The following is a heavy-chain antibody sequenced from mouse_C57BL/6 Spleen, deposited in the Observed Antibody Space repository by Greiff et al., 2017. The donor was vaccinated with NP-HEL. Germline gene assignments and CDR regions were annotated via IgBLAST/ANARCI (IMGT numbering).Heavy chain of an antibody. J-gene: IGHJ4*01. V-gene: IGHV1-82*01. CDR1: GYAFSSSW. D-gene: IGHD4-1*01. CDR3: ARSGSYAMDY. CDR2: IYPGDGDS. Sequence: VQLQQSGPELVKPGASVKISCKASGYAFSSSWMNWVKQRPGKGLEWIGRIYPGDGDSNYNGKFKGKATLTADKSSSTAYMQHSSLTSKDSAVYVCARSGSYAMDYWGQGTSVTVSS.